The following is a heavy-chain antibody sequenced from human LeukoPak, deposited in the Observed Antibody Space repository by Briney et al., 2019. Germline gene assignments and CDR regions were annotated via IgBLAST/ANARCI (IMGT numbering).Heavy chain of an antibody. CDR2: INDGGRTT. D-gene: IGHD3-9*01. CDR1: GFTFNTYA. V-gene: IGHV3-23*01. CDR3: TNQPILAGSIDS. J-gene: IGHJ4*02. Sequence: PGGSMRLSCAASGFTFNTYAMNWVRQAPGKGLEGVSTINDGGRTTYYADSVKGRFTISRDNSKNTVYLQMNNLRAEDTALYYCTNQPILAGSIDSWGQGTLVTVSS.